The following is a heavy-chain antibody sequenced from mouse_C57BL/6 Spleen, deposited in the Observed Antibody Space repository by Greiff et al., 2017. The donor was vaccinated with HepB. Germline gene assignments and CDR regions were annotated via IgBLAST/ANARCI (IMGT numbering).Heavy chain of an antibody. D-gene: IGHD1-1*01. Sequence: EVKLLESGPGLVKPSQSLSLTCSVTGYSITSGYYWNWIRQFPGNKLEWMGYISYDGSNNYNPSLKNRISITRDTSKNQFFLKLNSVTTEDTATYYCARDGLYYGNWGQGTLVTVSA. CDR3: ARDGLYYGN. CDR2: ISYDGSN. CDR1: GYSITSGYY. J-gene: IGHJ3*01. V-gene: IGHV3-6*01.